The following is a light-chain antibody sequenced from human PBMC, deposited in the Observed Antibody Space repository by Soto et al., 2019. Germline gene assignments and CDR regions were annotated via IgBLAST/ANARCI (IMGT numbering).Light chain of an antibody. CDR3: GTWDSSRGV. CDR2: AVS. J-gene: IGLJ2*01. Sequence: QSALTQPASVSGSPGQSITISCTGTSSDIGAYNYVSWYQQYPGKAPRLLIYAVSNRPSGVSDRFSGSKSGNTASLTISGLQAEDEADYYCGTWDSSRGVFGGGTKVTVL. CDR1: SSDIGAYNY. V-gene: IGLV2-14*01.